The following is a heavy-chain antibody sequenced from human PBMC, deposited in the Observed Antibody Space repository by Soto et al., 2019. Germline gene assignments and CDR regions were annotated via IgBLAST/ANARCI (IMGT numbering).Heavy chain of an antibody. CDR3: ARGYPAAGTWGSYGMDV. V-gene: IGHV3-21*01. D-gene: IGHD6-13*01. CDR1: GFTFSSYS. Sequence: PGGSLRLSCAASGFTFSSYSMNWVRQAPGKGLEWVSSISSSSSYIYYADSVKGRFTISRDNAKNSLYLQMNSLRAEDTAVYYCARGYPAAGTWGSYGMDVWGQGTTVTVSS. CDR2: ISSSSSYI. J-gene: IGHJ6*02.